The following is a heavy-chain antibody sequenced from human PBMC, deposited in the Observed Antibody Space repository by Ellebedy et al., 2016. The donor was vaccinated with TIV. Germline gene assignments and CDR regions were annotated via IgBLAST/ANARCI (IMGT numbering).Heavy chain of an antibody. CDR1: GYTFTSYG. V-gene: IGHV1-18*01. CDR3: ARAPRWYYDFWSGSAYVDY. D-gene: IGHD3-3*01. Sequence: ASVKVSCKASGYTFTSYGISWVRQAPGQGLEWMGWINAGNGNTKYSQKFQGRVTITRDTSASTAYMELSSLRSEDTAVYYCARAPRWYYDFWSGSAYVDYWGQGTLVTVSS. CDR2: INAGNGNT. J-gene: IGHJ4*02.